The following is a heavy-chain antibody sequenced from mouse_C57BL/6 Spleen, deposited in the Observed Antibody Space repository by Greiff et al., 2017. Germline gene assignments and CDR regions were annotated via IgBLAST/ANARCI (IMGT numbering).Heavy chain of an antibody. Sequence: VKLLQSGPGLVKPGASVKISCKASGYAFSSSWMNWVKQRPGKGLEWIGRIYPGDGDTNYNGKFKCKATLTADKSYSTAYMQISGLTSEDSAVYFCGRGAHAKTWFAYWGQGTLVTVSA. J-gene: IGHJ3*01. CDR1: GYAFSSSW. D-gene: IGHD3-2*02. CDR2: IYPGDGDT. CDR3: GRGAHAKTWFAY. V-gene: IGHV1-82*01.